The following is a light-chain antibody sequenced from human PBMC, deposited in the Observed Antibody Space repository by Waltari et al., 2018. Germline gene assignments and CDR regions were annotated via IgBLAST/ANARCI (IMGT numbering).Light chain of an antibody. CDR3: SSYTSGSIVV. CDR2: EGS. V-gene: IGLV2-14*01. Sequence: QSALTQPASVSGSPGQSITISCTGPSSDVGGYDFVSWYQQHPGKAPKLIIYEGSNRPSGFSHRFFGSKSGSTASLTISGLQAEYEADYYCSSYTSGSIVVFGTGTKVTVL. J-gene: IGLJ1*01. CDR1: SSDVGGYDF.